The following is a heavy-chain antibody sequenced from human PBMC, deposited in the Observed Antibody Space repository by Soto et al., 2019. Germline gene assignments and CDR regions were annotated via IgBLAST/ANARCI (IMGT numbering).Heavy chain of an antibody. J-gene: IGHJ6*02. Sequence: ASVKVSCKASGYTFSDHYIHWVRQAPGQGFEWMGWINPNGGGSNYAQNFQGWVTMTSDTSINTVYMELSCLRSDDTAVYYCARDSSPVPGSMEVWGQGTTVTVSS. CDR1: GYTFSDHY. CDR2: INPNGGGS. CDR3: ARDSSPVPGSMEV. V-gene: IGHV1-2*04. D-gene: IGHD6-19*01.